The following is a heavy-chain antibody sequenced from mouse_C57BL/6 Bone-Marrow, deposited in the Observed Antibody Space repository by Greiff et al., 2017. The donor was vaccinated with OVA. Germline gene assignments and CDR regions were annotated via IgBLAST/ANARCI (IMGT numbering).Heavy chain of an antibody. CDR1: GFSLTSYA. D-gene: IGHD1-1*01. CDR3: ARQAHYYGSSYLFAY. CDR2: IWPGGGT. V-gene: IGHV2-9-1*01. Sequence: QVQLKESGPGLVAPSQSLSITCTVSGFSLTSYAISWVRQPPGKGLEWLGVIWPGGGTNYNSALKSRLSISKDNSKSQVFLKMNSLQTDDTARYYWARQAHYYGSSYLFAYWGQGTLVTVSA. J-gene: IGHJ3*01.